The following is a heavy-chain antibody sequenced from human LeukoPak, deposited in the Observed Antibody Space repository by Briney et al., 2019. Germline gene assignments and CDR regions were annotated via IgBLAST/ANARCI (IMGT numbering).Heavy chain of an antibody. Sequence: GRSLRLSCAASGFTFSDYYMSWIRQAPGRGLEWVSYISSSGDTIKYADSLKGRFTISRDNAKNSMYLRMNSLRPEDTAVYYCARAGYGGFSIYFDLWGRGTLVTVSS. CDR1: GFTFSDYY. D-gene: IGHD4-23*01. CDR3: ARAGYGGFSIYFDL. J-gene: IGHJ2*01. V-gene: IGHV3-11*01. CDR2: ISSSGDTI.